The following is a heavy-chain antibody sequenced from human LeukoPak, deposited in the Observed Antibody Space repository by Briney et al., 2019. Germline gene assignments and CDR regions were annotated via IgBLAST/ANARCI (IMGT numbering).Heavy chain of an antibody. Sequence: SETLSLTCTVSGGSISSYYWSWIRQPPGKGLEWIGYIYYSGSTNYNPSLKSRVTISVDTSKNQFSLRLTSVTAADTAVYYCARLIRRGFGDGIDPWGQGTLVTVSS. V-gene: IGHV4-59*01. CDR3: ARLIRRGFGDGIDP. CDR2: IYYSGST. D-gene: IGHD3-10*01. J-gene: IGHJ5*02. CDR1: GGSISSYY.